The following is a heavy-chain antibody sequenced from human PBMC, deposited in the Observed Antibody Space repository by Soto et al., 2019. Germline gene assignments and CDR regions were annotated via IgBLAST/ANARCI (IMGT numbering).Heavy chain of an antibody. Sequence: QVQLVESGGGVVQPGRSLRLSCAASGFTFSSYGMHWVRQAPGKGLEWVAVISYDGSNKYYADSVKGRFTISRDNSKNXLYLQMTSLRAEDTAVYYCAKASYCSSTSCYAGLSWGQGTLVTVSS. V-gene: IGHV3-30*18. CDR2: ISYDGSNK. CDR3: AKASYCSSTSCYAGLS. J-gene: IGHJ5*02. CDR1: GFTFSSYG. D-gene: IGHD2-2*01.